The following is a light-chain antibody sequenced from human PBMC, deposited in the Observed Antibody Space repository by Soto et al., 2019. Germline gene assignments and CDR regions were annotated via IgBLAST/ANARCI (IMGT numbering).Light chain of an antibody. Sequence: QSALTQPASVSGSPGQSITISCTGTSSDVGGYNYVSWYQQHPGKAPKLMICDVTNRPSGVSNRFSGSKSGITASLTISGLQAEDEADYYCSSYSTSSTWVFGGGTKLTVL. J-gene: IGLJ3*02. V-gene: IGLV2-14*01. CDR3: SSYSTSSTWV. CDR1: SSDVGGYNY. CDR2: DVT.